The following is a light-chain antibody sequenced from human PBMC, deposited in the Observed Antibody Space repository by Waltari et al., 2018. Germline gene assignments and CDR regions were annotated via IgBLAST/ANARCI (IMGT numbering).Light chain of an antibody. J-gene: IGKJ3*01. CDR1: QDIRNW. CDR2: ATS. V-gene: IGKV1-12*01. Sequence: DIQMTQSPSSVSASVGDRVTITCRASQDIRNWLAWYQQKPGKAPNLLIYATSSLQTGVPSRFSGSGSGTDFSLTISSLQPEDFATYYCQQANSFPITFGHGTKVDIK. CDR3: QQANSFPIT.